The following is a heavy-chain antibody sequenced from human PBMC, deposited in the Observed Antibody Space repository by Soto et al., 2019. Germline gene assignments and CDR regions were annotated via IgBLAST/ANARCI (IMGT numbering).Heavy chain of an antibody. CDR1: EFTFRTYW. V-gene: IGHV3-7*05. J-gene: IGHJ4*02. CDR3: AGGSGWEYAS. Sequence: EVQLVESGGGLVQPGGSLRLSCAVYEFTFRTYWMTWVRQAPGKGLEWVANIKQDGSEKNYLESLRGRFTISSDNAKKSLYLEMNSLRADDTAVYYCAGGSGWEYASWGQGTLVTVS. D-gene: IGHD6-19*01. CDR2: IKQDGSEK.